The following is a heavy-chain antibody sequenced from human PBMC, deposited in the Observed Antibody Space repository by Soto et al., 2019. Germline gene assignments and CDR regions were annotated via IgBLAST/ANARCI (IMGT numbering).Heavy chain of an antibody. CDR2: IYSGGYT. D-gene: IGHD2-2*01. CDR1: GFTVSNNY. V-gene: IGHV3-53*01. J-gene: IGHJ4*02. CDR3: AAQPGGGGY. Sequence: EVQLVESGGGLIQPGGSLRLSCAVSGFTVSNNYMSWVRQAPGKGLEGVSVIYSGGYTAYGDSVKGRFTISRDNSKNNLYLKMTSLRRGATAVFYWAAQPGGGGYWGQGTLVTVSS.